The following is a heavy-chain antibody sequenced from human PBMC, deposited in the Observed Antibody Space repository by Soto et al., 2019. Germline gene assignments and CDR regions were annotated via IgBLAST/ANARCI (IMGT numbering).Heavy chain of an antibody. CDR3: AGRGSGSYCDY. V-gene: IGHV3-23*01. CDR2: ISGSGDST. J-gene: IGHJ4*02. D-gene: IGHD1-26*01. CDR1: GFTFSSYA. Sequence: EVQLLESGGGLVQPGGSLRLSCAASGFTFSSYAMRWVRQAPVKGLEWVSAISGSGDSTYYADSVKGRFTISRDNSKNTLYLQMNSLRAEDTAVYYCAGRGSGSYCDYWGQGTVVTVSS.